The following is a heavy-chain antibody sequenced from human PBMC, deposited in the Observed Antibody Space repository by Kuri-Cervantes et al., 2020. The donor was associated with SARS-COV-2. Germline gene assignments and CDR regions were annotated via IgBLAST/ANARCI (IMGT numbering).Heavy chain of an antibody. CDR2: IYYSGST. CDR1: GGSISSSSYY. CDR3: ARGVYCSSTSCPYYYYYMDV. D-gene: IGHD2-2*01. V-gene: IGHV4-39*07. J-gene: IGHJ6*03. Sequence: GSLRLSCTVSGGSISSSSYYWGWIRQPPGKGLEWIGSIYYSGSTYYNPSLKSRVTISVDTSKNQFFLKLSSVTAADTAVYYCARGVYCSSTSCPYYYYYMDVWGKGTTVTVSS.